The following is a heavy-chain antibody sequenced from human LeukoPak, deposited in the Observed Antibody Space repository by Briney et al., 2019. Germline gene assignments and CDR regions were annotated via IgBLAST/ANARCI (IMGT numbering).Heavy chain of an antibody. CDR2: IKQDGSDK. CDR1: GFAFSTYA. J-gene: IGHJ4*02. V-gene: IGHV3-7*01. Sequence: GGSLRLSCAASGFAFSTYAMTWVRQAPGKGLEWVGNIKQDGSDKHYMDSVKGRFTISRDNTKNSVYLQMSSLRAEDTAVYYCAREVWGPEYWGQGTLVTVSS. CDR3: AREVWGPEY. D-gene: IGHD1-14*01.